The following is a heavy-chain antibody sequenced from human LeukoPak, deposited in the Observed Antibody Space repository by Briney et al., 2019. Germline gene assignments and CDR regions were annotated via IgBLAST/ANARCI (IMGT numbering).Heavy chain of an antibody. D-gene: IGHD5-24*01. CDR2: ISGGGEST. CDR1: VFTFRSYE. CDR3: ARRSGRRYEY. V-gene: IGHV3-48*03. Sequence: GGSLRLSCAASVFTFRSYEMNWVRHAPGRGREWVSHISGGGESTVYPDAVKGRFTISRDNAKNSLYLQMNSLRVEDTGVYYCARRSGRRYEYWGQGVLVTVSP. J-gene: IGHJ4*02.